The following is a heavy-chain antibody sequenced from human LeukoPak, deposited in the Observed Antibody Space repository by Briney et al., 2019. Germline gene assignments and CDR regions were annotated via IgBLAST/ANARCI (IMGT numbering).Heavy chain of an antibody. Sequence: GGSLRLTCAASGFTFSNQVMSRVGQAPGKGLEWVSAISGSGGGTYYADSVKGRFTISRDNSKNTLYLQSNSLRAEDTAVYYCARRGAAGTYYFDYWGQGTLVTVSS. CDR3: ARRGAAGTYYFDY. V-gene: IGHV3-23*01. J-gene: IGHJ4*02. D-gene: IGHD6-13*01. CDR1: GFTFSNQV. CDR2: ISGSGGGT.